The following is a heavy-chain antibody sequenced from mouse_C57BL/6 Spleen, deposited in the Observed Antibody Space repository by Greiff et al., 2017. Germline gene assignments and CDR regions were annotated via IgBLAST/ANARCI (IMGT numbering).Heavy chain of an antibody. CDR3: ARSDDYDDGYAMDY. V-gene: IGHV1-59*01. CDR1: GYTFTSYW. J-gene: IGHJ4*01. Sequence: QVHVKQSGAELVRPGTSVKLSCKASGYTFTSYWMHWVKQRPGQGLEWIGVIDPSDSYTNYNQKFKGKATLTVDTSSSTAYMQLSSLTSEDSAVYYCARSDDYDDGYAMDYWGQGTSVTVSS. D-gene: IGHD2-4*01. CDR2: IDPSDSYT.